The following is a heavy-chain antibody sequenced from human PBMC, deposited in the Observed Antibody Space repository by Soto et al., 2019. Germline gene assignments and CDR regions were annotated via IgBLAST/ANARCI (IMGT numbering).Heavy chain of an antibody. J-gene: IGHJ4*02. CDR1: GDSISSGGHY. Sequence: QVQLQESGPGLVKASQTLSLTCTVSGDSISSGGHYWTWIRQQPGKGLEWIGYIFYTGSTQYTPSLKSRLTISVDTSKNQCSLKLSSTTAADTAIYFCARAATYYPYGGPPSIWGQGTLVTVSP. D-gene: IGHD3-10*01. CDR2: IFYTGST. CDR3: ARAATYYPYGGPPSI. V-gene: IGHV4-31*03.